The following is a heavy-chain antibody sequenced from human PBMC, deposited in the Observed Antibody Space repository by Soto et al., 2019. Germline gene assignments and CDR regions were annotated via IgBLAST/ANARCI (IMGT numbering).Heavy chain of an antibody. CDR1: GYTLNTYY. CDR3: ARGGHIAVVTASFDY. CDR2: IHPSGGGS. D-gene: IGHD2-21*02. J-gene: IGHJ4*02. Sequence: GASMKVSCKPSGYTLNTYYLHWVRQAPGQGLEWMGIIHPSGGGSTYAQKFLGRVTMTRDTSTSTVFMELSSLRSADTAVYYCARGGHIAVVTASFDYWGQGTLVTVSS. V-gene: IGHV1-46*02.